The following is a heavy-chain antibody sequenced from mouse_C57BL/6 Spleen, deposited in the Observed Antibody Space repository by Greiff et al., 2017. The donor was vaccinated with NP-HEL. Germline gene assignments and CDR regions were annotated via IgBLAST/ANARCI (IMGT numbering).Heavy chain of an antibody. CDR2: INPYNGGT. CDR3: ARGYYGSSFDY. J-gene: IGHJ2*01. Sequence: VQLQQSGPVLVKPGASVKMSCKASGYTFTDYYMNWVKQSHGKSLEWIGVINPYNGGTSYNQKFKGKATLTVDKSSSTAYMELNSLTSEDSAVYYCARGYYGSSFDYWGQGTTLTVSS. V-gene: IGHV1-19*01. D-gene: IGHD1-1*01. CDR1: GYTFTDYY.